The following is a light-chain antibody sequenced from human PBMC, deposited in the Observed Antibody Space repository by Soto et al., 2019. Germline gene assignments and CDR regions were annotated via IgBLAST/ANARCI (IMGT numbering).Light chain of an antibody. CDR1: SSNIGPNA. Sequence: QTVVTQPPSASGTPGQKVTISCSGSSSNIGPNAVNWYQQLPGTAPKLLLYNNNQRPSGVSDRFSGSKSGTSASLAISGLQSDDAADYHCAAWDDSLNGLVFGTGTKLTVL. J-gene: IGLJ1*01. CDR2: NNN. V-gene: IGLV1-44*01. CDR3: AAWDDSLNGLV.